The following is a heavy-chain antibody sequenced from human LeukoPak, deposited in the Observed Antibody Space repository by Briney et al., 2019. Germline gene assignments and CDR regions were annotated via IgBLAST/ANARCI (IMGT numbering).Heavy chain of an antibody. J-gene: IGHJ4*02. D-gene: IGHD1-26*01. CDR1: GGTFSSYA. V-gene: IGHV1-69*05. Sequence: SVKVSCKASGGTFSSYAISWVRQAPGQGLEWMGGIIPIFGTANYAQKFQGRVTITTDESTSTAFMELSSLRSEDTAVYYCARTPVSEQWELPTDWGQGTLVTVSS. CDR2: IIPIFGTA. CDR3: ARTPVSEQWELPTD.